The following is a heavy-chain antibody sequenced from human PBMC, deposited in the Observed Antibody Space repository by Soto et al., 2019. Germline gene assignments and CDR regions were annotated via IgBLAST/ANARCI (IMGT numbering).Heavy chain of an antibody. D-gene: IGHD3-3*01. CDR1: GSSISSGGYY. CDR2: IYYSGST. V-gene: IGHV4-31*03. CDR3: ARGLNYHFWSGYRWFDT. J-gene: IGHJ5*02. Sequence: PSETLSLTCTVSGSSISSGGYYWSWIRQHPGKGLEWIGYIYYSGSTYYNPSLKSRVTISVDTSKNQFSLKLSSVTAADTAVYYCARGLNYHFWSGYRWFDTWGQGTLVTVSS.